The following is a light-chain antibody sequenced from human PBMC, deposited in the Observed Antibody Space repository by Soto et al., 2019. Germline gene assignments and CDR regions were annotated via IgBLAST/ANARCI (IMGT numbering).Light chain of an antibody. CDR3: QQYGSSGT. V-gene: IGKV3-20*01. J-gene: IGKJ1*01. Sequence: EIVMTQSPATLYVSPGERATLSCRASQSVSSNLTWFQQKPGQSPRLLIYAASSRATGVPDRFSGSGSGTDFTLTISRLEPEDFAVYYCQQYGSSGTFGQGTKVDI. CDR2: AAS. CDR1: QSVSSN.